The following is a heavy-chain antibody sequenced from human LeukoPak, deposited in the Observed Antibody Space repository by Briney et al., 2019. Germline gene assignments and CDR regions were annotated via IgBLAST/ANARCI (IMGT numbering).Heavy chain of an antibody. D-gene: IGHD5-18*01. CDR2: LSASGGGT. CDR1: GLTFSNFA. V-gene: IGHV3-23*01. J-gene: IGHJ3*02. Sequence: GGSLRLSCAASGLTFSNFAMTWVRQTPGKGLEWVSALSASGGGTFYAPSAKGRFTISRDNSKNTVSLQMNSLRAEDTALYYCATVLHTSMTTWAAFDTWGQGTMVTVSS. CDR3: ATVLHTSMTTWAAFDT.